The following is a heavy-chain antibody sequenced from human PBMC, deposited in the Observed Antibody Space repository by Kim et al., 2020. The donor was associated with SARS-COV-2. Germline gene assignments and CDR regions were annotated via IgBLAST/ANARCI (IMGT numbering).Heavy chain of an antibody. CDR1: GFTFSSYG. CDR2: ISYDGSNK. V-gene: IGHV3-30*18. J-gene: IGHJ4*02. CDR3: AKDLAWGEKNVFDY. Sequence: GSLRLSCAASGFTFSSYGMHWVRQAPGKGLEWVAVISYDGSNKYYADSVKGRFTISRDNSKNTLYLQMNSLRAEDTAVYYCAKDLAWGEKNVFDYWGQGTLVTVSS. D-gene: IGHD7-27*01.